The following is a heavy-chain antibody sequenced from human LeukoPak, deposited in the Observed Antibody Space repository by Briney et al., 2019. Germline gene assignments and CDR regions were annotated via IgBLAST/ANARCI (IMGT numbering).Heavy chain of an antibody. D-gene: IGHD6-19*01. CDR1: GGSISSGGYY. CDR2: IYYSGST. J-gene: IGHJ5*02. Sequence: SQTLSLTCTVSGGSISSGGYYWSWIRQHPGKGPEWIGYIYYSGSTYYNPSLKSRVTISVDTSKNQFSLKLSSVTAADTAVHYCARDLAVAGTVWFDPWGQGTLVTVSS. V-gene: IGHV4-31*03. CDR3: ARDLAVAGTVWFDP.